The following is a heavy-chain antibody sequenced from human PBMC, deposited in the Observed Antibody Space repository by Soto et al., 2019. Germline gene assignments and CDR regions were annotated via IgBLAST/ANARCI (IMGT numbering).Heavy chain of an antibody. CDR2: IYHSGTT. V-gene: IGHV4-38-2*02. Sequence: SETLSLTCTVSGYSISNGYYWGWIRQSPEKGLEWIGTIYHSGTTYYNPSLKSRVIMSIDTSKNQFSLNLNSVTPEDTAMYYCARAESYSNGWFDYWGQGTLVTVSS. CDR3: ARAESYSNGWFDY. J-gene: IGHJ4*02. D-gene: IGHD6-19*01. CDR1: GYSISNGYY.